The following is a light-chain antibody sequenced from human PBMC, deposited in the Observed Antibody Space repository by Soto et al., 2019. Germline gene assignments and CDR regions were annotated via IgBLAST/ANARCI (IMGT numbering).Light chain of an antibody. V-gene: IGKV3-15*01. CDR2: GAS. CDR3: QQYNNWPMWT. J-gene: IGKJ1*01. CDR1: QSVSSN. Sequence: EKVMTQSPATLSVSPGERATLSCRASQSVSSNLAWYQQKPGQAPTLLIYGASTRATGIPARFSGSGSGTEFTLTISSLQSEDFAVYYCQQYNNWPMWTFGPGTKVDIK.